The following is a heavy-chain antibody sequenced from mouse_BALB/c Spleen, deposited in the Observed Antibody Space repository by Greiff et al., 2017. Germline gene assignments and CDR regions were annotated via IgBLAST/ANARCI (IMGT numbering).Heavy chain of an antibody. D-gene: IGHD1-1*01. CDR3: ARNVYYGSSWDY. CDR2: IYPGSSDT. J-gene: IGHJ2*02. Sequence: VQLLQSGTVLARPGASVKMSCTASGFTFSSYWMYWVQQRPGQGLEWIGAIYPGSSDTSYNEKFKGKAKLTGDTYTSTAYLELSSLTNEDSAVYYCARNVYYGSSWDYWGQGTSLTVSS. CDR1: GFTFSSYW. V-gene: IGHV1-5*01.